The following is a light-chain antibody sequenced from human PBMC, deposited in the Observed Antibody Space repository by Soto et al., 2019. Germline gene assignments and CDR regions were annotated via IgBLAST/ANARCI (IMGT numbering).Light chain of an antibody. Sequence: QSVLTQPPSVSAAPGQKVTISCSGSSSNIGNNYVSWYQQVPGTAPELIIYEVSYRPSGVSARFSGSKSGNTASLTISGLQAEDEADYYCCSFAATSTLYVFGTGTRSPS. J-gene: IGLJ1*01. CDR1: SSNIGNNY. CDR2: EVS. CDR3: CSFAATSTLYV. V-gene: IGLV2-14*01.